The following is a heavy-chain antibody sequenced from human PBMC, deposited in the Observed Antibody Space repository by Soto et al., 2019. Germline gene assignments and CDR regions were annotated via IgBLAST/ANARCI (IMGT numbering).Heavy chain of an antibody. CDR1: GYTFTSYA. CDR3: ARSFIGLGPTYSSSWYFWFDP. Sequence: GASVKVSCKASGYTFTSYAMHWVRQAPGQGLEWMGWINPNSGGTNYAQKFQGWVTMTRDTSISTAYMELSRLRSDDTAVYYCARSFIGLGPTYSSSWYFWFDPWGQGTLVTVSS. D-gene: IGHD6-13*01. J-gene: IGHJ5*02. CDR2: INPNSGGT. V-gene: IGHV1-2*04.